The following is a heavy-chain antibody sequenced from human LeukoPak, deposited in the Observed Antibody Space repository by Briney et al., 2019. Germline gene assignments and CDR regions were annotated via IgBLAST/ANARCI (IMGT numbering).Heavy chain of an antibody. CDR3: ARDHRGSGSRYYYYYMDV. J-gene: IGHJ6*03. CDR2: INSDGSST. D-gene: IGHD3-10*01. CDR1: GFTFSSYW. Sequence: QAGGSLRLSCAASGFTFSSYWMHWVRHAPGKGLVWVSRINSDGSSTSYADSVKGRFTISRDNAKNTLFLQMNSLRAEDTAVYYCARDHRGSGSRYYYYYMDVWGKGTTVTISS. V-gene: IGHV3-74*01.